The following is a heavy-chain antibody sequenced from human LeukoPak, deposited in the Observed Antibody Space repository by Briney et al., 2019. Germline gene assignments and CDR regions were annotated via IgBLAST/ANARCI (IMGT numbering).Heavy chain of an antibody. CDR2: IYSGGST. CDR3: AREEGGQYSSSLYMDV. J-gene: IGHJ6*03. CDR1: GFTVSSNY. Sequence: GGSLRLSCAASGFTVSSNYMSWVRQAPGKGLEWVSVIYSGGSTYYADSVKGRFTISRDNPKNTLYLQMNSLRAEDTAVYYCAREEGGQYSSSLYMDVWGKGTTVTVSS. D-gene: IGHD6-6*01. V-gene: IGHV3-53*01.